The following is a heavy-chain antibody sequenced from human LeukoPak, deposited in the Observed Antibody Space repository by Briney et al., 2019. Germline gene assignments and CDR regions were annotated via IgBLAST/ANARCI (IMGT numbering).Heavy chain of an antibody. D-gene: IGHD3-22*01. CDR1: GGTFSSYA. J-gene: IGHJ4*02. V-gene: IGHV1-69*05. CDR3: ARDPGRDYDSSGYYVDYFDY. Sequence: SVKVSCKASGGTFSSYAISWVRQAPGQGLEWMGRIIPIFGTASYAQKFQGRVTITTDESTSTAYMELSSLRSEDTAVYYCARDPGRDYDSSGYYVDYFDYWGQGTLVTVSS. CDR2: IIPIFGTA.